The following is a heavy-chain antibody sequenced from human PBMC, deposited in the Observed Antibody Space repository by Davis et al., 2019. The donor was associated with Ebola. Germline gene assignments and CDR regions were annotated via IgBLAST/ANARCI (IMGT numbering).Heavy chain of an antibody. CDR1: GGSFSGYY. CDR3: ARPRGGYCSGGSCYSGNYFDY. J-gene: IGHJ4*02. CDR2: INHSGST. D-gene: IGHD2-15*01. Sequence: SETLSLTCAVYGGSFSGYYWSWIRQPPGKGLEWIGEINHSGSTNYNPSLKSRVTISVDTSKNQFSLKLSSVTAADTAVYYCARPRGGYCSGGSCYSGNYFDYWGQGTLVTVSS. V-gene: IGHV4-34*01.